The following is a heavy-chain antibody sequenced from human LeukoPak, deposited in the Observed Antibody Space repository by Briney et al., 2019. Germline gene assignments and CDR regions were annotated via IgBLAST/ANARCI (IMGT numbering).Heavy chain of an antibody. V-gene: IGHV3-30*02. CDR1: GFTFSSYG. CDR3: AKDLRWLRRIDDFDI. Sequence: PGGSLRLSCAASGFTFSSYGMHWVRQAPGKGLEWVAFIRYDGSNKYYADSVKGRFTISRDNSKNTLYLQMNGLRAEDTAVYYCAKDLRWLRRIDDFDIWGQGTMVTVSS. D-gene: IGHD5-24*01. CDR2: IRYDGSNK. J-gene: IGHJ3*02.